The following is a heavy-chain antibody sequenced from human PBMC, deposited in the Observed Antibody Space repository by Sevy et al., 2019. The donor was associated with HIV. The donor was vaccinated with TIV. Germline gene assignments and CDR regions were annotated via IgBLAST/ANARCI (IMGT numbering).Heavy chain of an antibody. Sequence: GGSLRLSCAASGFTFSSYAMSWVRQAPGKGLEWVSAISGSDGSTYYADSVKGRFTISRDNSKNTLYLQMNSLRAEDTAVYYCAKDSSGLPYRMDVWGQGTTVTVSS. CDR1: GFTFSSYA. D-gene: IGHD3-10*01. J-gene: IGHJ6*02. V-gene: IGHV3-23*01. CDR3: AKDSSGLPYRMDV. CDR2: ISGSDGST.